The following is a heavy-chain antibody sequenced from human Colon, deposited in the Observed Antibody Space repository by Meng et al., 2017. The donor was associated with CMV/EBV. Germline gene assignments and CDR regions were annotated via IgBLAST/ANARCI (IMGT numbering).Heavy chain of an antibody. CDR1: GFSFNNYL. CDR3: VKGLFDTYWYFDL. CDR2: IDGSGDKT. J-gene: IGHJ2*01. D-gene: IGHD3-9*01. V-gene: IGHV3-23*01. Sequence: CAASGFSFNNYLMNWVRQAPGKGLDWVSSIDGSGDKTYYAPSVKGRFTVSRDNSENTIYLQINSLRAEDTARYYCVKGLFDTYWYFDLWGRGTLVTVSS.